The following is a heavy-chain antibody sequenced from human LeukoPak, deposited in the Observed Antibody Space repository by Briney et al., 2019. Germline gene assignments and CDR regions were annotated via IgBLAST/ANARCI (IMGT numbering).Heavy chain of an antibody. CDR3: ARDLYSSGWTDAFDI. CDR1: GYTFTGYY. D-gene: IGHD6-19*01. CDR2: INPNSGDT. Sequence: ASVKVSCKASGYTFTGYYMHWVRQAPGQGLEWMGWINPNSGDTNYSQKFQGRVSMTRDTSINAAYMELSRLTSDDTAVYYCARDLYSSGWTDAFDIWGQGTMVTVSS. J-gene: IGHJ3*02. V-gene: IGHV1-2*02.